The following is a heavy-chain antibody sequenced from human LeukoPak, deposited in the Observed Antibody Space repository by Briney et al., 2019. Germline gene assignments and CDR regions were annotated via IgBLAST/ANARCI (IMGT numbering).Heavy chain of an antibody. D-gene: IGHD3-10*01. CDR2: ISAYNGNT. CDR3: ATDLWFGELLPPVDY. V-gene: IGHV1-18*01. CDR1: GYTFTSYG. J-gene: IGHJ4*02. Sequence: ASVKVSCKASGYTFTSYGISWVRQAPGQGLEWMGWISAYNGNTNYAQKLQGRVTMTTDTSTSTAYMELRSLRSEDTAVYYCATDLWFGELLPPVDYWGQGTLVTVSS.